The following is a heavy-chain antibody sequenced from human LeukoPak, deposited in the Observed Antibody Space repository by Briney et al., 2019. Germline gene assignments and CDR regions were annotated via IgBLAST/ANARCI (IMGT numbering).Heavy chain of an antibody. CDR2: INPNSGGT. V-gene: IGHV1-2*04. Sequence: ASVKVSCKASGYTFTGYYMHWVRQAPGQGLEWMGWINPNSGGTNYAQKFQGWVTMTRDTSISTAYMELSRLRSDDTAVYYCARGNLAAAGGEDFDYWGQGTLVTVSS. D-gene: IGHD6-13*01. CDR3: ARGNLAAAGGEDFDY. CDR1: GYTFTGYY. J-gene: IGHJ4*02.